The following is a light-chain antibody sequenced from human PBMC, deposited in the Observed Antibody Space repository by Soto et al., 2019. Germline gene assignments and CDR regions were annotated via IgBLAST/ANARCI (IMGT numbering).Light chain of an antibody. CDR3: SSYTSSSTLV. Sequence: QSVLTQTPSASGTPGQRVTISCSGGTFNIGINDVYWYQQLPGTAPKLLIYRNSRRPSGVPDRFSGSRSGTSGSLAISGLRSQDEGDYYCSSYTSSSTLVFGTGTKVTVL. J-gene: IGLJ1*01. CDR2: RNS. CDR1: TFNIGIND. V-gene: IGLV1-47*01.